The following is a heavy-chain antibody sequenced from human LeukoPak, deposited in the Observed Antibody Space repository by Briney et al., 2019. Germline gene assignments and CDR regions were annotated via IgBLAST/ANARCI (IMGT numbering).Heavy chain of an antibody. CDR3: AVPLIGYCSGGSCPFGY. V-gene: IGHV5-51*01. Sequence: GESLKISCKGSGYSFTSYWIGWVRQMPGKGLEWMGNIYPGDSDTRYSPSFQGQVTLSVDKSISTAYLQWGSLKASDTAMYYCAVPLIGYCSGGSCPFGYWGLGTLVTVSS. D-gene: IGHD2-15*01. J-gene: IGHJ4*02. CDR1: GYSFTSYW. CDR2: IYPGDSDT.